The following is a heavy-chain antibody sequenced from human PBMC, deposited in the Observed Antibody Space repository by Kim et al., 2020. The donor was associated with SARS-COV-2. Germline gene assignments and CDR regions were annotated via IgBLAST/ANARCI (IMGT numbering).Heavy chain of an antibody. J-gene: IGHJ4*01. CDR1: GGSISSSSYY. Sequence: WETLSLTCTVSGGSISSSSYYWGWIRQPPGKGLEWIGSIYYSGSTYYNPSLKSRVTISVDTSKNQFSLKLSSVTAADTAVYYCARSNYDFWSGYVYFDYW. CDR2: IYYSGST. D-gene: IGHD3-3*01. CDR3: ARSNYDFWSGYVYFDY. V-gene: IGHV4-39*01.